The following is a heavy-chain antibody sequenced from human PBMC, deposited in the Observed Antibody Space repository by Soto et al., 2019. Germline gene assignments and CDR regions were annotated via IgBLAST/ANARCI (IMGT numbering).Heavy chain of an antibody. J-gene: IGHJ6*02. Sequence: QVQLVQSGAEVKKPGSSVKVSCKASGGTFSSYAISWVLQAPGQGLEWMGGINPIFGAANYAQKFQGRVTITADESTSTAYMELSSLRSEDTAVYYCARDGLANCSGGSCYPYYYYGMDVWGQGTTVTVSS. D-gene: IGHD2-15*01. V-gene: IGHV1-69*01. CDR1: GGTFSSYA. CDR3: ARDGLANCSGGSCYPYYYYGMDV. CDR2: INPIFGAA.